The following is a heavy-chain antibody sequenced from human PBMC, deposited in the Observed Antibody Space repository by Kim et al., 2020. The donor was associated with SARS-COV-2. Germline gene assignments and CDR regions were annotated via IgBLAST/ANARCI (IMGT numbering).Heavy chain of an antibody. CDR2: ISSSSSYI. V-gene: IGHV3-21*01. D-gene: IGHD3-10*01. J-gene: IGHJ4*01. Sequence: GGSLRLSCAASGFTFSSYSMNWVRQAPGKGLEWVSSISSSSSYIYYADSVKGRFTISRDNAKNSLYLQMNSLRAEDTAVYYCARGAEMVRGVREHVPYDYWGHGTLVTVSS. CDR3: ARGAEMVRGVREHVPYDY. CDR1: GFTFSSYS.